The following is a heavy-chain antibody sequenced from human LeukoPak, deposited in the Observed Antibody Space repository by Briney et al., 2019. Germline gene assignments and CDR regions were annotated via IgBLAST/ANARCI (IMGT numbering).Heavy chain of an antibody. CDR2: INHSGST. CDR3: ARARPAIVRNCSGGSCYSFDY. J-gene: IGHJ4*02. CDR1: GGSFSGYY. Sequence: SETLSLTCAVYGGSFSGYYWSWIRQPPGKGLEWIGEINHSGSTNYNPSLKSRVTISVDTSKNQFSLKLSSVTAADTAVYYCARARPAIVRNCSGGSCYSFDYWGQGTLVTVSS. V-gene: IGHV4-34*01. D-gene: IGHD2-15*01.